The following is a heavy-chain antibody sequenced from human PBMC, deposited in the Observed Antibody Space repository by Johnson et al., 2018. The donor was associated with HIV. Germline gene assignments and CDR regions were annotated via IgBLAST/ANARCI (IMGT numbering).Heavy chain of an antibody. Sequence: VQLVESGGGLVQPGGSLSLSCAASGFTFSTYWMHWVRQAPGKGLEWVAVISYDGRDAYYADSVKGRFTSSRDNSKNTLYLQMNSLRAEDTAVYYCAKTYYYDSSGSLDAFDIWGQGTMVTVSS. J-gene: IGHJ3*02. CDR2: ISYDGRDA. CDR1: GFTFSTYW. CDR3: AKTYYYDSSGSLDAFDI. V-gene: IGHV3-30*18. D-gene: IGHD3-22*01.